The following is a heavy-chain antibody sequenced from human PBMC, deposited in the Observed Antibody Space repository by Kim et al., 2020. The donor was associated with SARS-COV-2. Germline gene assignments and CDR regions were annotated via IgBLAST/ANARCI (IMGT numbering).Heavy chain of an antibody. D-gene: IGHD2-21*01. V-gene: IGHV1-69*13. Sequence: SVKVSCKASGGTFSSYAISWVRQAPGQGLEWMGGIIPIFGTANYAQKFQGRVTITADESTSTAYMELSSLRSEDTAVYYCARGTKAAYCGGDCYSGWFDPWGQGTLVTVSS. CDR1: GGTFSSYA. CDR3: ARGTKAAYCGGDCYSGWFDP. J-gene: IGHJ5*02. CDR2: IIPIFGTA.